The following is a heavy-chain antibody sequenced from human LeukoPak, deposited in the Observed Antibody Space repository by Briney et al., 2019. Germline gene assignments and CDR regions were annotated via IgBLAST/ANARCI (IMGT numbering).Heavy chain of an antibody. Sequence: SATLALTCTVFGRSISIYYWSWIRQPPGKGLNRIGYIYYSGSTNYNPSLKSRVTISVDTSKNQFSLKLTSVTAADTAVYYCARTTAAAGSNWFDPWGQGTLVTVSS. V-gene: IGHV4-59*01. CDR3: ARTTAAAGSNWFDP. CDR2: IYYSGST. D-gene: IGHD6-13*01. J-gene: IGHJ5*02. CDR1: GRSISIYY.